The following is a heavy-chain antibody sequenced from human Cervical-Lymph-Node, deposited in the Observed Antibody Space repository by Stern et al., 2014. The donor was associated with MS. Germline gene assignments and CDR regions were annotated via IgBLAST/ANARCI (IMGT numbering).Heavy chain of an antibody. CDR1: GFTFSSHA. J-gene: IGHJ3*01. Sequence: VQLVESGGGVVQPGRSLRLSCAASGFTFSSHAIHWVRQAPGKGLEWGAVIWSAGNNKYYVDSVKGRFTIFRDNSQNTVYLQMNTLRAEDTAVYYCARDRDTSAYYWGYDAFDFWGQGTMVTVSS. D-gene: IGHD3-22*01. CDR2: IWSAGNNK. CDR3: ARDRDTSAYYWGYDAFDF. V-gene: IGHV3-33*01.